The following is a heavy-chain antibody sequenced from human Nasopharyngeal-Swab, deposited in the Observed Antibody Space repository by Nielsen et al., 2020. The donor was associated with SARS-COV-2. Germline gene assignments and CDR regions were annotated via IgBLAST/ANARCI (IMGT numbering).Heavy chain of an antibody. CDR3: ARDRGSYGFDY. D-gene: IGHD1-26*01. CDR2: IYSGGST. CDR1: GFTVSTNY. Sequence: GESLKISCAASGFTVSTNYMSWVRQAPGKGLEWVSVIYSGGSTYYADSVKGRFTISRDNSKNTLYLQMNSLRAEDTAVYYCARDRGSYGFDYWGQGTLVTVSS. J-gene: IGHJ4*02. V-gene: IGHV3-53*05.